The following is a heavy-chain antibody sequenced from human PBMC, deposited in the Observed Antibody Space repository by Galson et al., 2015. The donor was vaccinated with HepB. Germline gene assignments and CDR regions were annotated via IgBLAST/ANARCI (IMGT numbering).Heavy chain of an antibody. Sequence: SLRLSCAASGFTFSSYSMNWVRQAPGKGLEWVSSISSSSSYIYYADSVKGRFTISRDNAKNSLYLQMNSLRAEDTAVYYCARVGSIAVAGFWGGMGYYYYGMDVWGQGTTVTVSS. V-gene: IGHV3-21*01. D-gene: IGHD6-19*01. CDR3: ARVGSIAVAGFWGGMGYYYYGMDV. CDR2: ISSSSSYI. CDR1: GFTFSSYS. J-gene: IGHJ6*02.